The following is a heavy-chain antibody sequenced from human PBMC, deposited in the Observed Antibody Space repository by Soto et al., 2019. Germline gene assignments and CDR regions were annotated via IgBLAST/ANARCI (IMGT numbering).Heavy chain of an antibody. D-gene: IGHD2-8*01. J-gene: IGHJ5*02. V-gene: IGHV3-33*01. Sequence: QVQLVESGGGVVQPGRSLRLSCTASGFTFSTFALHWVRQGPGNGLEWVAIIWPDGNDKYYADSVKGRFTISSDNSKNTLFLQMNSLRAVDTAVYYCVRGSSCSNGVRYNLGWFGPWGQGTLVTVSS. CDR3: VRGSSCSNGVRYNLGWFGP. CDR1: GFTFSTFA. CDR2: IWPDGNDK.